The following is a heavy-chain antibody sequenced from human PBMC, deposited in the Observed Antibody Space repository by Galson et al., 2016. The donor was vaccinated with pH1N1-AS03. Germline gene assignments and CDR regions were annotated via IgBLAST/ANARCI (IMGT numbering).Heavy chain of an antibody. Sequence: SLRLSCAASGFTFGNFAMHWVRQAPGKGLEWLAIIWSEEGNKYYADSVKGRFTISRDNSRNTLFLQMNSLTDDDTAIYYCVRDGESSTWPLDFWGQGTLVTVSS. CDR2: IWSEEGNK. D-gene: IGHD2-2*01. J-gene: IGHJ4*02. CDR1: GFTFGNFA. CDR3: VRDGESSTWPLDF. V-gene: IGHV3-33*08.